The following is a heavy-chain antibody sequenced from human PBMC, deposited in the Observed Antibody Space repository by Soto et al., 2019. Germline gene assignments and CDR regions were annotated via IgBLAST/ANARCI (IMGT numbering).Heavy chain of an antibody. J-gene: IGHJ4*02. D-gene: IGHD3-10*01. CDR2: LSHSGGT. Sequence: QVQLQESGPGLVKPSQTLSLTCTVSGASIGSGTYYWHWIRQHPGKGLEWIGWLSHSGGTYYNPSLRSRMTISVATSNDQFSLRLTSVTAADTAVYYCARGTRPDTRFGESIFDFWGQGTLVTVSS. CDR3: ARGTRPDTRFGESIFDF. V-gene: IGHV4-31*03. CDR1: GASIGSGTYY.